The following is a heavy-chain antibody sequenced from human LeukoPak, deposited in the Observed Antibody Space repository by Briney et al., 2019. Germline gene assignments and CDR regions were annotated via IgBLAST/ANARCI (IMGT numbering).Heavy chain of an antibody. CDR3: AKGMVRGVIIPYDY. CDR1: GFTFSSYG. V-gene: IGHV3-30*18. J-gene: IGHJ4*02. CDR2: ISYDGSNK. Sequence: GGSLRLSCVASGFTFSSYGMHWVRQAPGKGLEWVAVISYDGSNKYYADSVKGRFTISRDNSKNTLYLQMNSLRAEDTAVYYCAKGMVRGVIIPYDYWGQGTLVTVSS. D-gene: IGHD3-10*01.